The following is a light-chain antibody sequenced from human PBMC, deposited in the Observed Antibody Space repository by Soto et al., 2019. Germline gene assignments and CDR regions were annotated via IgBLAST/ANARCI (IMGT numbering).Light chain of an antibody. V-gene: IGLV2-23*01. Sequence: QSALTQPASVSGSPGQSITISCTGTSSDVGGYNLVSWYQQHTGKAPKLIIYQDTQRPSGVSDRFSASKSGNTASLTISGLQTEDEADYYCCSYAGSYTLILGGGTKLTVL. J-gene: IGLJ2*01. CDR2: QDT. CDR1: SSDVGGYNL. CDR3: CSYAGSYTLI.